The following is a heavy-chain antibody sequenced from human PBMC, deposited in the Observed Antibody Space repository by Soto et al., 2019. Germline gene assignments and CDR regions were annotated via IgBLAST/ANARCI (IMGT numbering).Heavy chain of an antibody. CDR2: ISSGGSPI. J-gene: IGHJ6*03. Sequence: QVQLVESGGGLVKPGGSLRLSCAASGFTFSDYYMSWIRQAPGKGLEWVSYISSGGSPIYYTDSVKGRFTISRDNGENSLYLQMNRLRAEDTAVYYCARDPRYCSGGSCYSAGENHYYYYIDVWGKGTTVTFSS. CDR1: GFTFSDYY. CDR3: ARDPRYCSGGSCYSAGENHYYYYIDV. D-gene: IGHD2-15*01. V-gene: IGHV3-11*01.